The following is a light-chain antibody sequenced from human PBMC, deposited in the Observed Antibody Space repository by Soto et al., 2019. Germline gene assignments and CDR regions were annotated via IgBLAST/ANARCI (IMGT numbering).Light chain of an antibody. CDR3: QQFDIFPYT. CDR2: SAS. CDR1: QDITNY. Sequence: IQMTQSPSSLSASVGDRVTITCQASQDITNYLNWYQQKPGKAPKLLIYSASNLETGVPSRFIGRGSGTDFTFTISSLQPEDAATYYCQQFDIFPYTFGQGAKLEIK. J-gene: IGKJ2*01. V-gene: IGKV1-33*01.